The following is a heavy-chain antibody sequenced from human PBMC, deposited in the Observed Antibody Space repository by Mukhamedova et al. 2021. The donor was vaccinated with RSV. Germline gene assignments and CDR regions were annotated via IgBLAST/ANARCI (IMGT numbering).Heavy chain of an antibody. Sequence: VSSISSSSSYIYYADSVKGRFTISRDNAKNSLYLQMNSLRAEDTAVYYCARDDAVEMATTFDYLGQGTLVTVSS. CDR3: ARDDAVEMATTFDY. J-gene: IGHJ4*02. CDR2: ISSSSSYI. V-gene: IGHV3-21*01. D-gene: IGHD5-24*01.